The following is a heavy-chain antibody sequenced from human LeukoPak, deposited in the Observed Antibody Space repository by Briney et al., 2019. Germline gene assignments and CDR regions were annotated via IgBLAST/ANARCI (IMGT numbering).Heavy chain of an antibody. Sequence: GGSLRLSCAASGFTFDDYAMHWVRQAPRKGLEWVSGINWNSGSIGYADSVKGRFTISRDNAKNSLYLQMNSLRAEDTALYYCAKALVGATSFDYWGQGTLVTVSS. J-gene: IGHJ4*02. CDR2: INWNSGSI. D-gene: IGHD1-26*01. CDR3: AKALVGATSFDY. V-gene: IGHV3-9*01. CDR1: GFTFDDYA.